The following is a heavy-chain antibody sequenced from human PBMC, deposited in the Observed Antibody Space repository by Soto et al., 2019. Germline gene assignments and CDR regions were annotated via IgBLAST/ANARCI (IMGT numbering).Heavy chain of an antibody. J-gene: IGHJ4*02. Sequence: ASVKVSCKASGYTFTSYGISWVRQAPGQGLEWMGWISAYNGNTKYSQKFQGRVTITRDTSASTAYMELSSLRSEDTAVYYCARVSAYHGLWGQGTLVTVSS. CDR1: GYTFTSYG. V-gene: IGHV1-18*01. D-gene: IGHD2-2*01. CDR3: ARVSAYHGL. CDR2: ISAYNGNT.